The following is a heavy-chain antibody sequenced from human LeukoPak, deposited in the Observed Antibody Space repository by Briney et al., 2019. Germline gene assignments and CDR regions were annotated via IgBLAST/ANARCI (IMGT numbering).Heavy chain of an antibody. CDR1: GGSISSGDYY. Sequence: SETLSLTCTVSGGSISSGDYYWSWIRQPPGKGLEWIWYIYYSGSTYYNPSLKSRVTISVDTSKNQFSLKLSSVTAADTAVYYCARYYGSGSYYPDAFDIWGQGTMVTVSS. J-gene: IGHJ3*02. CDR2: IYYSGST. D-gene: IGHD3-10*01. CDR3: ARYYGSGSYYPDAFDI. V-gene: IGHV4-30-4*01.